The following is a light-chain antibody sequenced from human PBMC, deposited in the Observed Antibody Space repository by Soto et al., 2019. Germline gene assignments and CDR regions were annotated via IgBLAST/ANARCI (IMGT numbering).Light chain of an antibody. V-gene: IGKV1-39*01. CDR2: AAS. CDR1: QSISSY. CDR3: QQSYSTPIT. Sequence: DIQMTQSPSSLSASVGDRVTITFLASQSISSYLNWYQQKPGKAPKLLIYAASTLQRGVPSSFSGGGSGTYFTFTISSLQPEDFATYFCQQSYSTPITFGQGTRLEIK. J-gene: IGKJ5*01.